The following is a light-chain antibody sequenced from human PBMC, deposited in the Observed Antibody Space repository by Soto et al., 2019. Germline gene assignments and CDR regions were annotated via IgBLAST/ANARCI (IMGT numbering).Light chain of an antibody. CDR3: QQYGSSPPRFS. CDR1: QSVSSSY. CDR2: GVS. J-gene: IGKJ3*01. Sequence: EIVLTQSPGTLSLSPGERATLSCRASQSVSSSYLAWYQQKPGQAPRLLIYGVSSRATGIPDRFSGSGSGTDFTLTINRLEAEDFAVYYCQQYGSSPPRFSFGPGTKVDIK. V-gene: IGKV3-20*01.